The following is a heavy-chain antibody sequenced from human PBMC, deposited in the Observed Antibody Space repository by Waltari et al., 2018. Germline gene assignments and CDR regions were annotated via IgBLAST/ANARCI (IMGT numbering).Heavy chain of an antibody. V-gene: IGHV3-9*01. Sequence: EVQLVESGGGLVQPGRSLRLSCAASGFPFDDFAMHWVRQAPGKGLEWVSSISWNSGSIDYADSVKGRFTISRDNAKKSLDLQMDSLRAEDTALYFCVKDMSVSTRVYYYGMDVWGQGTTVTVS. J-gene: IGHJ6*02. CDR1: GFPFDDFA. D-gene: IGHD3-3*01. CDR3: VKDMSVSTRVYYYGMDV. CDR2: ISWNSGSI.